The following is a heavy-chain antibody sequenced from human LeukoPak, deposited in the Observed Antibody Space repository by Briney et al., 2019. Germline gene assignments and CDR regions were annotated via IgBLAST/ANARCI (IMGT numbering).Heavy chain of an antibody. J-gene: IGHJ4*02. V-gene: IGHV3-23*01. CDR2: IDISGGST. Sequence: LPGGSLRLSCAASGFTFSSHAMCWVRQAPGKGLEWVSSIDISGGSTYYADSVQGRFTISRDNSKNTLYLEMNSLRAEDTALYYCANEVRPNDYWGQGTLVTVSS. D-gene: IGHD1-1*01. CDR1: GFTFSSHA. CDR3: ANEVRPNDY.